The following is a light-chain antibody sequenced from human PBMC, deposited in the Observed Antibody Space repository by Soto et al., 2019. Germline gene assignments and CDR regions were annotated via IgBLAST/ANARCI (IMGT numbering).Light chain of an antibody. CDR2: LVS. J-gene: IGKJ2*01. CDR3: MYSVSGPPYT. Sequence: DVVLTQSPLSLPVTLGQPASISCRSSRSLQYSDGNTYFHWFQQRPGKSPRRLMFLVSNRDSGVLARVGGSGSGADFTLRISRVADEDVGLYYCMYSVSGPPYTFGQGNKLQIK. V-gene: IGKV2-30*01. CDR1: RSLQYSDGNTY.